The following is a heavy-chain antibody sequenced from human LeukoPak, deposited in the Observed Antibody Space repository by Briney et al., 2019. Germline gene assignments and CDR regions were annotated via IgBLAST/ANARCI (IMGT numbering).Heavy chain of an antibody. Sequence: GESLRLSCAASGFTFSNYWMHWVRQAPGKGLVWVSHINIDGSTTNYADSVKGRFTISRDNAKNTLYLQMNSLRAEDTAVYYCARGAGLGAAGYYWGQGTLVTVSS. D-gene: IGHD2-21*01. V-gene: IGHV3-74*01. CDR1: GFTFSNYW. CDR2: INIDGSTT. J-gene: IGHJ4*02. CDR3: ARGAGLGAAGYY.